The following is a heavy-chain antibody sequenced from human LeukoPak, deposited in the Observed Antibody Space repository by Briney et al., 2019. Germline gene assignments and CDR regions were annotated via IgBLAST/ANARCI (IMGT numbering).Heavy chain of an antibody. CDR2: IYPADSDT. D-gene: IGHD5-24*01. CDR3: ARHWGRWLQSPGGYFDY. V-gene: IGHV5-51*01. Sequence: GESLKISCQGSGYTFTNYWTAWVRQMPGKGLEWMGIIYPADSDTIYSPSFQGQVTISADKSISTAYLQWSSLKASDTAMYYCARHWGRWLQSPGGYFDYWGQGTLVTVSS. J-gene: IGHJ4*02. CDR1: GYTFTNYW.